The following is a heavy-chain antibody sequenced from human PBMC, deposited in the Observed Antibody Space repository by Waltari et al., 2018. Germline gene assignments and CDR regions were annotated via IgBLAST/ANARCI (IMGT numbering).Heavy chain of an antibody. CDR1: GFSFSGSS. Sequence: EVQVVESGGGLVQPGGSLKLSCATSGFSFSGSSIHWVRQTSGKGLEWVGRIRREPYNYAKAYSASVKGRFTISRDDSKNTAFLQMNSLMTEDTAVYYCSGGEVTGTDFWGQGTLVTVSS. V-gene: IGHV3-73*01. D-gene: IGHD6-19*01. CDR2: IRREPYNYAK. J-gene: IGHJ4*02. CDR3: SGGEVTGTDF.